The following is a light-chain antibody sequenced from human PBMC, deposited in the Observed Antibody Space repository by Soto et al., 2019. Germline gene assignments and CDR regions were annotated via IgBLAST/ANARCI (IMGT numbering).Light chain of an antibody. CDR3: SSYASSTTHV. CDR2: EVT. J-gene: IGLJ1*01. V-gene: IGLV2-14*01. Sequence: QSVLTQPASVSGSPGQSITISCTGTSSDVGVYNYVSWYQQHPGKAPKLMISEVTNRPSGVSNRFSGSKSGNTASLTISGLQAEDEADYYCSSYASSTTHVFGTGTKVTV. CDR1: SSDVGVYNY.